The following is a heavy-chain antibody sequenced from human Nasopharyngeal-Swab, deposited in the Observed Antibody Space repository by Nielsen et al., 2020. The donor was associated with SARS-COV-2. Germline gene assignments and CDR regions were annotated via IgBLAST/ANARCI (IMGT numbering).Heavy chain of an antibody. V-gene: IGHV3-21*01. CDR1: GFTFSSYS. D-gene: IGHD6-13*01. J-gene: IGHJ5*02. CDR3: ARELVAAGQARWFDP. CDR2: ISSSSSYI. Sequence: GESLKISCAASGFTFSSYSMNWVRQAPGKGLEWVSSISSSSSYIYYADSVKGRFTISRDNAKNSLYLQMNSLRAEDTAVYYCARELVAAGQARWFDPWGQGTLVTVSS.